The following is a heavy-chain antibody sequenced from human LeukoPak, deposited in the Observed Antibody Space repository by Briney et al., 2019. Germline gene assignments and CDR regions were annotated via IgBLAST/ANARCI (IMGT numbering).Heavy chain of an antibody. J-gene: IGHJ4*02. CDR1: VCSISSSSHY. D-gene: IGHD3-10*01. V-gene: IGHV4-39*07. CDR2: IYYSGST. CDR3: ARDRKGLLWFGELSGYYFVY. Sequence: SDTLSLTCTVSVCSISSSSHYGGWLRPPPGEGLEWIGCIYYSGSTYYNPSLKSRDTISVDTYKQVFSLKLRSVTAADTAVFHCARDRKGLLWFGELSGYYFVYWGQRTLVSVSS.